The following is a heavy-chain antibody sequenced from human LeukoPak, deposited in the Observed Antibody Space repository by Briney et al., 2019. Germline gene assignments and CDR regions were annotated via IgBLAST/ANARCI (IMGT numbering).Heavy chain of an antibody. V-gene: IGHV3-30-3*02. D-gene: IGHD3-3*02. Sequence: GGSLRLSCAASGFTFSSYAMHWVRQAPGKGLEWVAVISYDGSNKYYADSVKGRFTISRDNSKNTLYLQMNSLRAEDTAVYYCAKLYWDFWSGYGYWGQGTLVTVSS. CDR1: GFTFSSYA. CDR3: AKLYWDFWSGYGY. CDR2: ISYDGSNK. J-gene: IGHJ4*02.